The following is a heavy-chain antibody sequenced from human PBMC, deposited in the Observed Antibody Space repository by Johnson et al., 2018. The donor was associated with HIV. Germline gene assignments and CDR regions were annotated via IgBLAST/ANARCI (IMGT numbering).Heavy chain of an antibody. V-gene: IGHV3-7*01. CDR2: IKQDGSEK. Sequence: VQLVESGGGLVQPGGSLRLSCAASGFTFGSYWMSWVRQAPGKGLEWVANIKQDGSEKYYVDSVKGRFTISRDNAKNSLYLQMNSLRAEDTAVYYCGNDRSMEEACDVWGQGTMVTVSS. CDR3: GNDRSMEEACDV. D-gene: IGHD1-26*01. J-gene: IGHJ3*01. CDR1: GFTFGSYW.